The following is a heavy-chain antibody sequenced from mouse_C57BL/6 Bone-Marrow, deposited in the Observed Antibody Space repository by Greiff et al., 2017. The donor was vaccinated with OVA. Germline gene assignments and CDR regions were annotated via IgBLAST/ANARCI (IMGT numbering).Heavy chain of an antibody. J-gene: IGHJ3*01. V-gene: IGHV2-6-1*01. Sequence: VHLVESGPGLVAPSQSLSITCTVSGFSLPSYGVHWVRQPPGKGLEWLVVIWRDGSTTYNSALKSRLSISKDNSKSQVFLKMNSLQTDDTAMYYCARQGDYYIIFAYWGQGTLVTVSA. CDR1: GFSLPSYG. D-gene: IGHD2-12*01. CDR3: ARQGDYYIIFAY. CDR2: IWRDGST.